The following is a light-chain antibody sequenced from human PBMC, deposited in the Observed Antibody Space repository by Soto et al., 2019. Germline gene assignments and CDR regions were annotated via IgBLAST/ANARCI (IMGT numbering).Light chain of an antibody. V-gene: IGKV3-15*01. J-gene: IGKJ1*01. CDR3: QQYNNWSWT. CDR2: GAS. CDR1: QSVSSN. Sequence: EIVMPQSPATLSVSPGERATLSCRASQSVSSNLAWYQQKPGQAPRLLIYGASTSATGIPARFSGSGSGTEVSLTFNSLQSEELAVYYWQQYNNWSWTFGQGTKVEIQ.